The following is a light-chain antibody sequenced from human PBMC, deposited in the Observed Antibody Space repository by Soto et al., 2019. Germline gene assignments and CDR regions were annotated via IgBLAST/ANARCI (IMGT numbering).Light chain of an antibody. V-gene: IGKV3-11*01. CDR2: DAS. CDR3: LHRSNWPRYT. J-gene: IGKJ2*01. Sequence: EIVLTQSPATLSLSPGERATLSCRASQSVSSSLAWYQQNPGQAPRLLIYDASNRATGIPARFSGSGSGTDFTLTISNLEPEDFALYYCLHRSNWPRYTFGQGTKLEIK. CDR1: QSVSSS.